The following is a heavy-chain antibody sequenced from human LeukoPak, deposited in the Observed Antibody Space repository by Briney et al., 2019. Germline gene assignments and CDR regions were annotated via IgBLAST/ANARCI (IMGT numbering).Heavy chain of an antibody. CDR1: GGSFRGYY. CDR3: ARGRGDSSSWYEEYWFEP. J-gene: IGHJ5*02. CDR2: INHSGST. D-gene: IGHD6-13*01. Sequence: NPSETLSLTCAVYGGSFRGYYWIWIRQPPGKGLEWIGEINHSGSTNYNPSLKSRVTISVDTSKNQFSLKLSSVTAADTAVYYCARGRGDSSSWYEEYWFEPWGQGTLVTDSS. V-gene: IGHV4-34*01.